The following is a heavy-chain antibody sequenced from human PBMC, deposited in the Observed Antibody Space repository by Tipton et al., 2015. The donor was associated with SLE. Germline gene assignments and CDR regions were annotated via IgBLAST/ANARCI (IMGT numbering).Heavy chain of an antibody. CDR3: AREGVPYNWCDP. CDR2: IYYSGST. J-gene: IGHJ5*02. V-gene: IGHV4-59*11. CDR1: GGSISIHY. Sequence: TLSLTCTVSGGSISIHYWSWVRQPPGKGLEWIGYIYYSGSTNYNPSLKSRVTISVDTSKNQFSLKLSSVTAADTAVYYCAREGVPYNWCDPWGQGTLVTVSS.